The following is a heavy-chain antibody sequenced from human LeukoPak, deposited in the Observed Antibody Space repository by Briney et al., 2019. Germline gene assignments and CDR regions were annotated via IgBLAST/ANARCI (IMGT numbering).Heavy chain of an antibody. J-gene: IGHJ4*02. CDR2: IYPADSDI. CDR1: GYSFPTYC. V-gene: IGHV5-51*01. D-gene: IGHD6-13*01. Sequence: GESLKISCEGSGYSFPTYCIGWGRQMPGKGLEWMGIIYPADSDIIYGPSFQGQVTISADKSISTAYLQWSSLKASDTAMYYCARGKSPTYSSRPPDGFDYWGQGTLVTVSS. CDR3: ARGKSPTYSSRPPDGFDY.